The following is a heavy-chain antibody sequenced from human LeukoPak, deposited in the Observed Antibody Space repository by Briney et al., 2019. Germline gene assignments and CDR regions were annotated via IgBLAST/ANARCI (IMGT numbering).Heavy chain of an antibody. CDR3: AREGDGYYYYYYGMDV. J-gene: IGHJ6*02. CDR2: TYYRSKWYN. D-gene: IGHD5-24*01. Sequence: SQTLSLTCAISGDSVSSNSAAWNWIRQSPSRGLDWLGRTYYRSKWYNDYAVPVKSRLTINPDTSKNQFSLQLNSVTPEDTAVYYCAREGDGYYYYYYGMDVWGQGTTVTVSS. CDR1: GDSVSSNSAA. V-gene: IGHV6-1*01.